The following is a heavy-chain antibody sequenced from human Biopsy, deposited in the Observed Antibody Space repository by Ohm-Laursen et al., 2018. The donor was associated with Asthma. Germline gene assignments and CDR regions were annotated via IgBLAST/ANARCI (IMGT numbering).Heavy chain of an antibody. CDR1: GGTFNTYV. J-gene: IGHJ4*02. D-gene: IGHD2-2*01. CDR3: ARKAGSCISRTCYSLDF. Sequence: SVKVSCKSLGGTFNTYVIGWVRQAPGQGLERMGGINSVFGTTTYPQKFQDRVTITADDSTSTVYMELSSLRSEDTAVYYCARKAGSCISRTCYSLDFWDQGTLVTVSS. V-gene: IGHV1-69*13. CDR2: INSVFGTT.